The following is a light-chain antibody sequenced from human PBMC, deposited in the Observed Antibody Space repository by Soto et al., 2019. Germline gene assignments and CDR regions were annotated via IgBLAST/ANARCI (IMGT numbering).Light chain of an antibody. J-gene: IGLJ2*01. V-gene: IGLV3-1*01. CDR1: KLGDKF. CDR2: QDT. Sequence: SYELTQPPSVSVSPGQTASITCSGDKLGDKFTCWYQQKPGQSPVLLIYQDTRRPSGIPERFSGSNSGNTTTLTISGTQAMDEADYYCQALDSVSDVVFGGGTKLTVL. CDR3: QALDSVSDVV.